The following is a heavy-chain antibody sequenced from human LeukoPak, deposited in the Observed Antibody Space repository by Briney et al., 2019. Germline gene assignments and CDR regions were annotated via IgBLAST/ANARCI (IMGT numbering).Heavy chain of an antibody. Sequence: ASVKVSCKASGGTFSSYAISWVRQAPGQGLEWMGGIIPIFGTANYAQKFQGRVTITADKSTSTAYMELSSLRSEDTAVYYCARVGYYDFWSGYYTDPHFDYWGQGTLVTVSS. J-gene: IGHJ4*02. CDR1: GGTFSSYA. V-gene: IGHV1-69*06. CDR2: IIPIFGTA. CDR3: ARVGYYDFWSGYYTDPHFDY. D-gene: IGHD3-3*01.